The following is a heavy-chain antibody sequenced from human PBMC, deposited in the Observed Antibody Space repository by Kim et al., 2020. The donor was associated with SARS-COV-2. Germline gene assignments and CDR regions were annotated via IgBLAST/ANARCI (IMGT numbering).Heavy chain of an antibody. CDR3: AKGPPGMVAVGYFLH. D-gene: IGHD5-18*01. J-gene: IGHJ1*01. Sequence: GGSLRLSCAGSGFSVGSHAMSWVRQAPGKGLEWVSGIRADGRSTYYIDSVKGRFTISRDISKNTLYLQLSSLRVNDSAAYFCAKGPPGMVAVGYFLHWGQGTVVTVSS. V-gene: IGHV3-23*01. CDR1: GFSVGSHA. CDR2: IRADGRST.